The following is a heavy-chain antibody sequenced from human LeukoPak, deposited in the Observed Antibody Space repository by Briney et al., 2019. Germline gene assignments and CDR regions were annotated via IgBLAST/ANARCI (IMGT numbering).Heavy chain of an antibody. CDR1: GYTFSSYG. CDR2: ISAYNGNT. J-gene: IGHJ4*02. D-gene: IGHD3-22*01. CDR3: GRSRSPMIVVVTDFDY. Sequence: ASVKVSCKASGYTFSSYGFTWVRQAPGQGLEWIGWISAYNGNTNYAQNLQGRVTMTTDTSTSTAYMELRSLRSDETAVYYCGRSRSPMIVVVTDFDYWGQGTLVTVSS. V-gene: IGHV1-18*01.